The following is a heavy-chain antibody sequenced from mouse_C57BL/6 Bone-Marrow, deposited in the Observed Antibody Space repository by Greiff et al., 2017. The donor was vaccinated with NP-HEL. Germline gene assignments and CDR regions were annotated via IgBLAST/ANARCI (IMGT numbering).Heavy chain of an antibody. V-gene: IGHV1-64*01. CDR1: GYTFTSYW. J-gene: IGHJ2*01. CDR3: AHFGTYYSNYGGDY. Sequence: QVQLQQPGAELVKPGASVKLSCKASGYTFTSYWMHWVQQRPGQGLEWIGMIHPNSGSTYYNEKFKSKFTLTGDKSSSTVYMKLSRLTSEDAAVYYCAHFGTYYSNYGGDYWGQGTTLTVSS. CDR2: IHPNSGST. D-gene: IGHD2-5*01.